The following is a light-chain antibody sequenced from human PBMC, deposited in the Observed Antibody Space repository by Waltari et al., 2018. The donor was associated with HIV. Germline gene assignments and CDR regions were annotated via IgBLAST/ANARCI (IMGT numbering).Light chain of an antibody. CDR3: ISYTSSSTRV. CDR2: DVS. V-gene: IGLV2-14*03. J-gene: IGLJ3*02. Sequence: QSALTQPASVSGSPGQSITISCTGTSSDVGGYNYVSWYQRHPGKAPKLIIYDVSNRPSGVSNRFSGSKSGNRAFLTISGLQAEDEADYYCISYTSSSTRVFGGGTTVTVL. CDR1: SSDVGGYNY.